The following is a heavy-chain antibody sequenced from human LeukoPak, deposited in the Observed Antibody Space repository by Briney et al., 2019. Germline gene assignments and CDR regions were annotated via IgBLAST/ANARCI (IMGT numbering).Heavy chain of an antibody. CDR3: AKEATYIYASGSSSHYFDF. J-gene: IGHJ4*02. CDR1: GFTFSTYA. CDR2: ISNSGGTT. V-gene: IGHV3-23*01. Sequence: GGSLRLSCAASGFTFSTYAMTWVRQAPGKGLEWVSYISNSGGTTHYADSVRGRFTISRDNSKSTLFLQMNSLRAEDTAVYYCAKEATYIYASGSSSHYFDFWGQGTLVTASS. D-gene: IGHD3-10*01.